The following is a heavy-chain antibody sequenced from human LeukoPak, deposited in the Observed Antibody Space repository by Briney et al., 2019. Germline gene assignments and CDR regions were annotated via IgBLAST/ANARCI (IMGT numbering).Heavy chain of an antibody. CDR3: ARGRKANGYNYSDY. Sequence: ASVKVSCKPSGYTFTGYLIYWVRQAPGQGLEWMGSINPNSGGTNYAQKFQGRVTMTRDTSISTVYIELSRLTSDDTAVYYCARGRKANGYNYSDYWGQGTLVTVSS. CDR2: INPNSGGT. D-gene: IGHD5-12*01. V-gene: IGHV1-2*02. J-gene: IGHJ4*02. CDR1: GYTFTGYL.